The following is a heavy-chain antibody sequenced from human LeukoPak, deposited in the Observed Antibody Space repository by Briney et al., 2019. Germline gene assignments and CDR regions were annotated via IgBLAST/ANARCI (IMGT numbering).Heavy chain of an antibody. D-gene: IGHD3-22*01. CDR2: IIPIFGIA. J-gene: IGHJ4*02. CDR1: GGTFSSYT. CDR3: ASGGTYYYDSSDC. Sequence: SVKVSCKASGGTFSSYTISWVRQAPGQGLECMGGIIPIFGIANYAQKFQGRVTITADKSTSTAYMELSSLRSEDTAVYYCASGGTYYYDSSDCWGQGTLVTVSS. V-gene: IGHV1-69*10.